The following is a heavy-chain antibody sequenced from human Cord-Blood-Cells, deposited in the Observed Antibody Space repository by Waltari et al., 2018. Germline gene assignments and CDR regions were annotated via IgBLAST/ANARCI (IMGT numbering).Heavy chain of an antibody. CDR1: GGSFSGYY. CDR3: ARGLSASGCEDPKFPPNQY. V-gene: IGHV4-34*01. J-gene: IGHJ4*02. D-gene: IGHD6-19*01. Sequence: QVQLQQWGAGLLKPSETLSLTCAVYGGSFSGYYWSWIRQPPGTGLEWIGEINHSGSTNYNPSRKSRVTISIDTSKNQFSLRLSSVTAADTAVYYCARGLSASGCEDPKFPPNQYWGQGTLVTVSS. CDR2: INHSGST.